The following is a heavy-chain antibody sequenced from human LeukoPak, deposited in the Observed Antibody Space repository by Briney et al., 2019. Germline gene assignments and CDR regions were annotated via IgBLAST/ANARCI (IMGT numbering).Heavy chain of an antibody. CDR1: GYTFTSYD. J-gene: IGHJ6*02. Sequence: ASVKVSCKASGYTFTSYDINWVRQATGQGLEWMGWMNPNSGNTGYAQKFQGRVTMTRNTSISTAYMELSSLRPEDTAVYYCARVPSRITIFGVVIKNYYYGMDVWGQGTTVTVSS. V-gene: IGHV1-8*01. CDR3: ARVPSRITIFGVVIKNYYYGMDV. D-gene: IGHD3-3*01. CDR2: MNPNSGNT.